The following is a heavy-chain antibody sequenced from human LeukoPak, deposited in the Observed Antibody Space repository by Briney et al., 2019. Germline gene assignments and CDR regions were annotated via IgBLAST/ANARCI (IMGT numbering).Heavy chain of an antibody. D-gene: IGHD5-12*01. J-gene: IGHJ4*02. Sequence: GGSLRLSCAASGFTFSSYEMNWVRQAPGKGLEWVSYISSSGSTIYYADSVKGRFTISRDNAKNSLYLQMNSLRAEDTAVCYCARGRETWIWECGEFDYWGQGTLVTVSS. CDR3: ARGRETWIWECGEFDY. CDR2: ISSSGSTI. CDR1: GFTFSSYE. V-gene: IGHV3-48*03.